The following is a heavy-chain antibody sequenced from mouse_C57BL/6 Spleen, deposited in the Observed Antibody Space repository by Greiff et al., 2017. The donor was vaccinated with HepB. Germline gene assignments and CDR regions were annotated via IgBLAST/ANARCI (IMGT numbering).Heavy chain of an antibody. CDR2: IDPSDSYT. CDR1: GYTFTSYW. Sequence: VQLQQSGAELVMPGASVKLSCKASGYTFTSYWMHWVKQRPGQGLEWIGEIDPSDSYTNYNQKFKGKSTLTVDKSSSTAYMQLSSLTSEDSAVYYCARRGPTTVVATRYFDVWGTGTTVTVSS. J-gene: IGHJ1*03. D-gene: IGHD1-1*01. V-gene: IGHV1-69*01. CDR3: ARRGPTTVVATRYFDV.